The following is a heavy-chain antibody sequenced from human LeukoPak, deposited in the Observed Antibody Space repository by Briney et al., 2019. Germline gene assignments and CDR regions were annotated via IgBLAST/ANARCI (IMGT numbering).Heavy chain of an antibody. V-gene: IGHV3-23*01. D-gene: IGHD7-27*01. CDR1: EFTFSSYA. CDR2: ISGSGGVT. CDR3: ARDLNWETY. J-gene: IGHJ4*02. Sequence: GGSLRLSCAASEFTFSSYAMTWVRQAPGKGLEWVSGISGSGGVTYYADSVKGRFTISRDNAKNSLYLQMNSLRADDTAVYYCARDLNWETYWGQGTLVSVSS.